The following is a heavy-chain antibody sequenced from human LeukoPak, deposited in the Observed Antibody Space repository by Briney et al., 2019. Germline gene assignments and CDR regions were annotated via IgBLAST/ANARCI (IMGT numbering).Heavy chain of an antibody. Sequence: GGSLILSCAAAGLIFSDYSFNWFSQAPGKGVQWFSSGNPPSSSIYYADAVRGRFTISRDNAKSQVFLQMNSLSAEDTAVYYCVRLRRNSDRSGYYYYYDYWGQGILVTVSS. V-gene: IGHV3-21*01. J-gene: IGHJ4*02. CDR1: GLIFSDYS. CDR3: VRLRRNSDRSGYYYYYDY. CDR2: GNPPSSSI. D-gene: IGHD3-22*01.